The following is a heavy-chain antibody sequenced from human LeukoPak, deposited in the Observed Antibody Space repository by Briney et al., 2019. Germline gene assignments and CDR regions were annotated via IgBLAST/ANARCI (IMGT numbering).Heavy chain of an antibody. J-gene: IGHJ3*02. D-gene: IGHD4-17*01. Sequence: GGSLRLSCAASGFTFSSYGMHWVGQGQGKGLEWVAFIRYDGSNKYYADSVKGRFTISRDNSKNTLYLQMNSLRAEDTAVYYCAKATVTTEWAFDIWGQGTMVTVSS. CDR2: IRYDGSNK. CDR1: GFTFSSYG. V-gene: IGHV3-30*02. CDR3: AKATVTTEWAFDI.